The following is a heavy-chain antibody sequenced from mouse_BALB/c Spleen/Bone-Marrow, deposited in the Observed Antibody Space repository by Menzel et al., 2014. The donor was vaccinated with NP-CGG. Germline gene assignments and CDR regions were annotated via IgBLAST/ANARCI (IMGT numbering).Heavy chain of an antibody. D-gene: IGHD2-4*01. J-gene: IGHJ4*01. V-gene: IGHV5-12*02. CDR1: GFTFSDYY. CDR3: ARPTIYYDYDGYAMDY. Sequence: VESGGGLVQPGGSLKLSCATSGFTFSDYYMCWVRQTPEKRLERVAYISNGGGSTYYPDTVKGRFTISRDNAKNTLYLQMSRLKSEDTAMYYCARPTIYYDYDGYAMDYWGQGTSVTVSS. CDR2: ISNGGGST.